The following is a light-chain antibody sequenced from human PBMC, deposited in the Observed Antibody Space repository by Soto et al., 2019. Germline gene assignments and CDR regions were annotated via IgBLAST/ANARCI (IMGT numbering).Light chain of an antibody. CDR1: QSIGSW. CDR2: KAS. J-gene: IGKJ1*01. CDR3: QQYWSYSWT. V-gene: IGKV1-5*03. Sequence: DIQMTQSPSTLSASVGDRVTITCRASQSIGSWLAWYQQKPGKAPNLLIYKASSLESGVPSRFSRSASGTEFPLTISSLQPADFATYYGQQYWSYSWTFGQGTKVEIK.